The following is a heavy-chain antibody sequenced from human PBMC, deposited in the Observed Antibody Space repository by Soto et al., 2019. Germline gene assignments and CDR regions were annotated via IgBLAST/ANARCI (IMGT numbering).Heavy chain of an antibody. J-gene: IGHJ4*02. CDR3: ARDLSH. CDR2: INGASTTT. Sequence: PGGSLRLSCAASGFSFSSYAMHWVRQAPGKGLEWISYINGASTTTFYADSVKGRFTVSRDNAENSVYLQMTSLRHEDTAVYYCARDLSHWAQGTLVTVSS. CDR1: GFSFSSYA. V-gene: IGHV3-48*02.